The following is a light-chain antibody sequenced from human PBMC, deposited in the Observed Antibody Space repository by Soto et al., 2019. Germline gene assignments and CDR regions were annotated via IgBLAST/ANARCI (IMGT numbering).Light chain of an antibody. CDR1: QGISNY. CDR2: AAS. CDR3: QKYNSPPRT. Sequence: DIQMTQSPPCLSASVGDRVTITCRASQGISNYLAWYQQKPGELPKLVIYAASILQTGVPSRFSGSGAGTDFSLTISSLQPEDVATYFCQKYNSPPRTFGQGTKVDIK. V-gene: IGKV1-27*01. J-gene: IGKJ1*01.